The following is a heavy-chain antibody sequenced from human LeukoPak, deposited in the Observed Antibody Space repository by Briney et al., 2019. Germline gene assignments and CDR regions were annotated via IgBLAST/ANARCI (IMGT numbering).Heavy chain of an antibody. Sequence: GGSLRLSCAASGFTFSSYAMSWVRQAPGKGLEWVSAISGGGGGTYYADSVKGRFTITRDNSKNTLYLQMNSLRAEDTAVYYCAKGRYYFDYWGQGTLVTVSS. CDR1: GFTFSSYA. CDR2: ISGGGGGT. V-gene: IGHV3-23*01. J-gene: IGHJ4*02. CDR3: AKGRYYFDY. D-gene: IGHD3-16*01.